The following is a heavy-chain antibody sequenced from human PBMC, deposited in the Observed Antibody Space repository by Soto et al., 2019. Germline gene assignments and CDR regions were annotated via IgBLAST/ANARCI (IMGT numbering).Heavy chain of an antibody. CDR1: GGSVSSGSYY. CDR3: ERLGYYYHALDA. D-gene: IGHD3-22*01. CDR2: IYHTGST. J-gene: IGHJ5*02. Sequence: PSETLSLTCTVSGGSVSSGSYYWSWIRQPPGKGLEWIGYIYHTGSTYYNPSLKSRVTISVDKSNNQFSLKLSSVTAADTAGQYRERLGYYYHALDAWGQGTLVTVSS. V-gene: IGHV4-30-2*01.